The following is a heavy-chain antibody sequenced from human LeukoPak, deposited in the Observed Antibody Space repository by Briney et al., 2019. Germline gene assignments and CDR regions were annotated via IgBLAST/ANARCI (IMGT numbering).Heavy chain of an antibody. D-gene: IGHD3-22*01. J-gene: IGHJ4*02. Sequence: GASVKVSCKATGYTFTAYYMQWVRQAPGQGLEWMGWISAYNGNTNYAQKLQGRVTMTTDTSTSTAYMELRSLRSDDTAVYYCAIQNEDGSGYYFPEDYWGQGTLVTVSS. CDR2: ISAYNGNT. CDR3: AIQNEDGSGYYFPEDY. CDR1: GYTFTAYY. V-gene: IGHV1-18*04.